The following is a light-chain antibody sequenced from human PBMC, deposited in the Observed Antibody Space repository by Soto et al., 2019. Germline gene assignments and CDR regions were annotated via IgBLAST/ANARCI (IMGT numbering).Light chain of an antibody. V-gene: IGKV1-6*01. CDR1: QDIKNE. CDR3: LQDSNCPRT. J-gene: IGKJ2*01. Sequence: AIQMTQSPSSLSASVGDRVTITCRASQDIKNELGWYQQEPGKAPKLLIYAASSLQSGVPSRFSGSGSGTDCTLTISSLQPEDFATYYCLQDSNCPRTFGQGTKLESK. CDR2: AAS.